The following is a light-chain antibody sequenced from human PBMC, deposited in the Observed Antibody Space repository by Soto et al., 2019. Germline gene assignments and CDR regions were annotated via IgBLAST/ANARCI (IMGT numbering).Light chain of an antibody. Sequence: EIVLTQSPATLSLSPGERATLSCRASQSVSTSLAWYQQKPGQAPRLLISDASNRAPGIPARFSGGGSWTDFNITISSPEPEDSAFYYCQQRTTWPLGTFGQGTKVEIK. J-gene: IGKJ1*01. CDR3: QQRTTWPLGT. CDR2: DAS. CDR1: QSVSTS. V-gene: IGKV3-11*01.